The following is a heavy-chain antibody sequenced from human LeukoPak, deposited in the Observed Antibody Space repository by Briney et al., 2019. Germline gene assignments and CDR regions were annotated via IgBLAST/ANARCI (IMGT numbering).Heavy chain of an antibody. CDR1: GYAISGCYY. CDR2: FYPGGST. CDR3: ARGTTRLCPDY. D-gene: IGHD1-7*01. V-gene: IGHV4-38-2*01. Sequence: SETLSLTCAVSGYAISGCYYWGWIRQPPGKGLEWIGSFYPGGSTYYNPSLKSRVTMSVDTSKNQFSLNLSSVTAADTAVYYCARGTTRLCPDYWGQGTLVIVSS. J-gene: IGHJ4*02.